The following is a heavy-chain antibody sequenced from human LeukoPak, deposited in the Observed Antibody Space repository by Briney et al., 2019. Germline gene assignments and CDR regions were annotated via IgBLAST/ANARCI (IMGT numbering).Heavy chain of an antibody. D-gene: IGHD1-1*01. Sequence: SGTLSLTCAVSGVSISSSNWWSWVRQPPGKGLEWIGEIYHSGSTNYNPSLKSRVTISVDKSKNQFSLKLSSVTAADTAVYYCARELEIRSTLHYYYGMDVWGQGTTVTVSS. CDR2: IYHSGST. J-gene: IGHJ6*02. CDR1: GVSISSSNW. V-gene: IGHV4-4*02. CDR3: ARELEIRSTLHYYYGMDV.